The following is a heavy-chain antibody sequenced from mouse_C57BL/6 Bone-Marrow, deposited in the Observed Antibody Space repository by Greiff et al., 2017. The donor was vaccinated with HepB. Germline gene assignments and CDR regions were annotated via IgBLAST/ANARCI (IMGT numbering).Heavy chain of an antibody. CDR3: TTFVLRRFAY. CDR1: GFNIKDDY. Sequence: VQLQQSGAELVRPGASVKLSCTASGFNIKDDYMHWVKQRPEQGLEWIGWIDPENGDTEYASKFQGKATITADTSSNTAYLQLSSLTSEDTAVYYCTTFVLRRFAYWGQGTLVTVSA. V-gene: IGHV14-4*01. J-gene: IGHJ3*01. CDR2: IDPENGDT.